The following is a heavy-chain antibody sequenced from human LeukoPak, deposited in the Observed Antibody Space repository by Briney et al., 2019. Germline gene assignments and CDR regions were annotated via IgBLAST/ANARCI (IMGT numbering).Heavy chain of an antibody. J-gene: IGHJ4*02. Sequence: PSETLSLTCTVSGVSISSGAYYWSWIRQHPGKGLEWIGYIYYSGSTYYNPSLKSRVTISVDTSKNQFSLKLSSVTAADTAVYYCARAGSMITFGLYYWGQGTLVTVSS. CDR2: IYYSGST. D-gene: IGHD3-16*01. CDR3: ARAGSMITFGLYY. V-gene: IGHV4-31*03. CDR1: GVSISSGAYY.